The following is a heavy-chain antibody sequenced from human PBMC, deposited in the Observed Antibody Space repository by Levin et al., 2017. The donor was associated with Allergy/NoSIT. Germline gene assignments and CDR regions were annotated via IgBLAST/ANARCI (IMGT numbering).Heavy chain of an antibody. Sequence: GASVKVSCASSGFTFYNYLMSWVRQAPGKGLEWVSSISSSGESIYYAASVRGRFTISRDNSNNTVSLQMNSLRADDTALYFCTKGMRRVGATASDFWGQGTLVTVSS. V-gene: IGHV3-23*01. CDR2: ISSSGESI. D-gene: IGHD1-26*01. CDR3: TKGMRRVGATASDF. CDR1: GFTFYNYL. J-gene: IGHJ4*02.